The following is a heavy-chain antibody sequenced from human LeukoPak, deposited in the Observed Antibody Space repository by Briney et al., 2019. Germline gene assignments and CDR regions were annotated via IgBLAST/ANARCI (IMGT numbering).Heavy chain of an antibody. CDR2: INPSGGST. D-gene: IGHD2-2*01. CDR1: GYTFTIYY. CDR3: ARESTRDTSTSCYGY. J-gene: IGHJ4*02. V-gene: IGHV1-46*01. Sequence: ASVRVSSEASGYTFTIYYMHWVRQAPRQGLEWMGIINPSGGSTSYAQKFQGRVTMTRDTSTSTVYMELSSVRSEDTAVYYCARESTRDTSTSCYGYWGQGTLVTVS.